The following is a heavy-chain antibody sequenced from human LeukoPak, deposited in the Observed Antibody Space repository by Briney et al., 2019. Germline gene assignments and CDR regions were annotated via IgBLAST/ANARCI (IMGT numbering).Heavy chain of an antibody. Sequence: GGSLRLSCAVSGFNFFNTGMGWVRQAPGKGLEWVSAIGGGASDTKYTDSVKGRFTISRDIFRNTLYLQMNSLKTEDTAVYYCTTVGHCSSTSCYAHWGQGTLVTVSS. CDR3: TTVGHCSSTSCYAH. D-gene: IGHD2-2*01. J-gene: IGHJ4*02. CDR1: GFNFFNTG. CDR2: IGGGASDT. V-gene: IGHV3-23*01.